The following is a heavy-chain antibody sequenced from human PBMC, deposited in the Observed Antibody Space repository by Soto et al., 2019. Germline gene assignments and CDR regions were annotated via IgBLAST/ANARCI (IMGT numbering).Heavy chain of an antibody. J-gene: IGHJ4*02. Sequence: PGGSLRLSCAASGFTFSSYAMHWVRQAPGKGLEWVVVISYDGSNKYYADSVKGRFTISRDNSKNTLYLQMNSLRAEDTAVYYCARTSSGWYFDDWGQGTLVNVSS. CDR2: ISYDGSNK. V-gene: IGHV3-30-3*01. CDR1: GFTFSSYA. D-gene: IGHD6-19*01. CDR3: ARTSSGWYFDD.